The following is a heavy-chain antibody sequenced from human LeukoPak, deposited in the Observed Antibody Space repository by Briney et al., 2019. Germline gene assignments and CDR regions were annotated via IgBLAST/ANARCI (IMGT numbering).Heavy chain of an antibody. V-gene: IGHV3-21*01. CDR1: GFTFSSYS. J-gene: IGHJ4*02. CDR2: ISSSGSSI. D-gene: IGHD3-16*01. CDR3: ARASVITWDC. Sequence: GGSLRLSCVASGFTFSSYSMNWVRQAPGKGLEWVSSISSSGSSIYYADSLKGRFTISRDNAKNSLYLQMNSLRAEDTAVYYCARASVITWDCWGQGTLVTVSS.